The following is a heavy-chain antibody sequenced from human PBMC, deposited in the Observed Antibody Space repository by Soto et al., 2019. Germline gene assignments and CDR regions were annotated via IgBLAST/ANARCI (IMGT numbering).Heavy chain of an antibody. CDR1: GYTFTKYS. V-gene: IGHV1-18*01. CDR2: ISTHNGNT. Sequence: ASVKVSCKASGYTFTKYSIAWVRQAPGQGLEWMGWISTHNGNTNYAQNLQGRVTLTTDTSTTTAYMELRSLRSDDTAMYYCARESTDVLRFLEWLSRYGAFDIWGQGTMVTVSS. CDR3: ARESTDVLRFLEWLSRYGAFDI. D-gene: IGHD3-3*01. J-gene: IGHJ3*02.